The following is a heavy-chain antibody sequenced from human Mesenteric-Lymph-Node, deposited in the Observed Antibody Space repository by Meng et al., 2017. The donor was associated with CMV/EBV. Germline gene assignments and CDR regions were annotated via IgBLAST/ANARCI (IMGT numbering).Heavy chain of an antibody. D-gene: IGHD3-22*01. CDR1: GYTFTDYY. V-gene: IGHV1-2*02. CDR3: ASPTSDDMGDVFHM. Sequence: ASVKVSCKASGYTFTDYYINWVRQAPGQGLEWMGCINPYSGATNYAHKFQGRVTMTRDTSITTVFMELGGLRSGDTALYYCASPTSDDMGDVFHMWGQGTMVTVSS. CDR2: INPYSGAT. J-gene: IGHJ3*02.